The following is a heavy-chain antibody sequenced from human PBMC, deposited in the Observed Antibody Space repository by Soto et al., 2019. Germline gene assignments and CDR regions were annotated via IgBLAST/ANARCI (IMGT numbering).Heavy chain of an antibody. CDR3: ARRSDCSGGSCPYYFDY. CDR2: ISGTGGST. V-gene: IGHV3-23*01. J-gene: IGHJ4*02. D-gene: IGHD2-15*01. Sequence: GGSLRLSCAASGFTFSSYGMSWVRQAPGKGLEWVSGISGTGGSTYYADSVKGRFTISRDNSKNTLFLQMDSLRAEDTAVYYCARRSDCSGGSCPYYFDYWGQGTLVTVSS. CDR1: GFTFSSYG.